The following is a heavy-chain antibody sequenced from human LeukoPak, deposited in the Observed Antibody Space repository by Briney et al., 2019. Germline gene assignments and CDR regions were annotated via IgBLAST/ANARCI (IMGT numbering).Heavy chain of an antibody. CDR3: ARSPGYSYSDAFDY. Sequence: GGSLRLSCAASGFTVSSNYMSWVRQAPGKGLEWVSVIYSGGSTNYADSVKGRFTISRDNSKNTLYLQMNSLRAEDTAVYYCARSPGYSYSDAFDYWGQGTLVTVSS. CDR2: IYSGGST. V-gene: IGHV3-53*01. J-gene: IGHJ4*02. D-gene: IGHD5-18*01. CDR1: GFTVSSNY.